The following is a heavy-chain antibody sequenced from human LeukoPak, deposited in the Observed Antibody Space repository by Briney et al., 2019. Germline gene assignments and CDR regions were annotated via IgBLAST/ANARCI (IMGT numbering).Heavy chain of an antibody. V-gene: IGHV3-15*01. D-gene: IGHD3-22*01. CDR2: IKSKSDDGTT. CDR1: GFTLNNAW. Sequence: GGSLRLSCAASGFTLNNAWMSWVRQAPGKGLEWVGRIKSKSDDGTTDYAAPVKGRFTISRDDSKNTLYLQMNSLKTEDTAVYYCTTRWWGDSSDYQDYWGQGALVTVSS. CDR3: TTRWWGDSSDYQDY. J-gene: IGHJ4*02.